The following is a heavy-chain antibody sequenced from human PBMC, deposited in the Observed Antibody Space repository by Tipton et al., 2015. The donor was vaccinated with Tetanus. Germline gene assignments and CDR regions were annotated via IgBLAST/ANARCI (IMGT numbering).Heavy chain of an antibody. D-gene: IGHD6-19*01. V-gene: IGHV3-23*01. CDR1: GFTFSSYA. CDR3: ASPKGGVIAVAANYYYYGMDV. Sequence: SLRLSCAASGFTFSSYAMSWVRQAPGKGLEWVSAISGSGGSTYYADSVKGRFTISRDNSKNTLYLQMNSLRAEDTAVYYCASPKGGVIAVAANYYYYGMDVWGQGTTVTVSS. CDR2: ISGSGGST. J-gene: IGHJ6*02.